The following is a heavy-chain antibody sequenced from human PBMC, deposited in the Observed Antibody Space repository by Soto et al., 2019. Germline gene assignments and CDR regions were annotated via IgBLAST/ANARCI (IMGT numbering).Heavy chain of an antibody. CDR3: ATMGTPLTGLYYFDH. D-gene: IGHD1-7*01. J-gene: IGHJ4*02. CDR1: GGSMSSGIYY. CDR2: TSYSGTT. V-gene: IGHV4-30-4*01. Sequence: QVQLQESGPGLVKPSQTLSLTCTVSGGSMSSGIYYWSWIRQPPGKGLECIGFTSYSGTTYYNTSLWIRVSLSVDTSKNQFSLHVNSVTAADTAVYYCATMGTPLTGLYYFDHWGQGTLVTVSS.